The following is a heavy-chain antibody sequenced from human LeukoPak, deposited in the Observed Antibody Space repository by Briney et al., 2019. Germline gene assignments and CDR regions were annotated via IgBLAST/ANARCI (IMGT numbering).Heavy chain of an antibody. CDR2: ISSSGTTI. J-gene: IGHJ4*02. D-gene: IGHD3-10*01. CDR3: ARDRAPYYYGSGSYYLFDY. CDR1: AFTFSDYY. V-gene: IGHV3-11*04. Sequence: GGSLRLSCAASAFTFSDYYMSWIRQAPGKGLEWVSYISSSGTTIYYADSVKGRFTISRDNAKNSLYLQMNSLRAEDTAVYYCARDRAPYYYGSGSYYLFDYWGQGTLVTVSS.